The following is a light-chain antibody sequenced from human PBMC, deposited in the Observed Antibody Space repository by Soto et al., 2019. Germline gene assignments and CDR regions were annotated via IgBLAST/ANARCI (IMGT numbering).Light chain of an antibody. CDR1: QSVSGN. J-gene: IGKJ4*01. CDR2: GAS. CDR3: QQYNNWTLT. Sequence: EIVMTQSPATLSVCPGERATLSCRASQSVSGNLAWYQQKPGQPPRLLIYGASTRATGIPARFSGSGSGTEFTLTISSLQSEDFAVYYCQQYNNWTLTFGGGTKVEIK. V-gene: IGKV3-15*01.